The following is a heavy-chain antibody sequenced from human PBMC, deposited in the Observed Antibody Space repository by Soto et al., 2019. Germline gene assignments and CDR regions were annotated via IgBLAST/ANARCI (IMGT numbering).Heavy chain of an antibody. D-gene: IGHD3-10*01. J-gene: IGHJ4*02. CDR3: LSQSPYGSGSYSAY. CDR1: GGSVSSSGYY. V-gene: IGHV4-39*01. Sequence: PSETLSLTCTVSGGSVSSSGYYWAWIRQPPGKGLEYIGNFYYGGSTYYNPSLKSRATISVDTSKNRFSLKLSSVTAADAAVYFCLSQSPYGSGSYSAYWGRGALVTVSS. CDR2: FYYGGST.